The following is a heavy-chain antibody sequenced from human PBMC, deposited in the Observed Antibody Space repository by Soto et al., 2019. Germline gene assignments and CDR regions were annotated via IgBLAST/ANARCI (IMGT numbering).Heavy chain of an antibody. CDR3: AKDGNWLDVYFDV. J-gene: IGHJ4*02. V-gene: IGHV3-23*01. CDR2: SSASGRSR. D-gene: IGHD6-19*01. Sequence: TGGSLRISCVASGIEFSNYAMSLVRQAPGKGLEWVSISSASGRSRYHADSVKGRFTISRDNSKNTLYLHMTNLRAEDTAVYYCAKDGNWLDVYFDVWGQGTPVTVSS. CDR1: GIEFSNYA.